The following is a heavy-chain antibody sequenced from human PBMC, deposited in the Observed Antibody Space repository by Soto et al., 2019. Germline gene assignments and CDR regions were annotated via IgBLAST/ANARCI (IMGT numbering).Heavy chain of an antibody. V-gene: IGHV3-23*01. CDR1: GFTFSSYA. D-gene: IGHD3-9*01. CDR2: ISGSGGST. CDR3: AKTPIAYVLTGYQGYFDL. J-gene: IGHJ2*01. Sequence: EVQLLESGGGLVQPGGSLRLSCAASGFTFSSYAMSWVRQAPGKGLEWVSAISGSGGSTYYADSVKGRFTISRDNSKNALYLQMNSLRAEDTAVYYCAKTPIAYVLTGYQGYFDLWGRGTVVTVSS.